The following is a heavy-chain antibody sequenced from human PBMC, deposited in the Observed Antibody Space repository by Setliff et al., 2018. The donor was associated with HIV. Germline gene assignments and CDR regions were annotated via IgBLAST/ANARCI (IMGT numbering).Heavy chain of an antibody. CDR2: IDHSGGT. D-gene: IGHD3-3*01. Sequence: SETLSLTCAVYGGSFSGYYWGWIRQTPGKGLERIGEIDHSGGTKYNPSLKSRVTISLDTSKNQFSLKLSSVTAADTAVYYCARARFWSGYYTGDNYYYMDVWGKGTTVTV. CDR3: ARARFWSGYYTGDNYYYMDV. CDR1: GGSFSGYY. J-gene: IGHJ6*03. V-gene: IGHV4-34*01.